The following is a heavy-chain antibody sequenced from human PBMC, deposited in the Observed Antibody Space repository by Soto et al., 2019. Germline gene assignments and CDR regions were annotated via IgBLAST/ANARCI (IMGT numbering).Heavy chain of an antibody. CDR2: INPSGGST. D-gene: IGHD4-17*01. CDR3: ARASHPPYDYGDYGFYDI. Sequence: GPSVKVSCKASGYTFTSYYMHWVRQAPGQGLEWMGIINPSGGSTSYAQKFQGRVTMTRDTSTSTVYMELSSLRSEDTAVYYCARASHPPYDYGDYGFYDIWGQGTMVTFSS. J-gene: IGHJ3*02. V-gene: IGHV1-46*03. CDR1: GYTFTSYY.